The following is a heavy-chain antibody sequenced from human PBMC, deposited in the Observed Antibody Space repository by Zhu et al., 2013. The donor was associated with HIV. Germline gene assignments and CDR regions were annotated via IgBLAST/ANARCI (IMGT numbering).Heavy chain of an antibody. D-gene: IGHD2-21*02. V-gene: IGHV1-8*01. CDR1: GYTFTNYD. CDR2: MNPNSGNT. Sequence: QVQLVQSGAEVKKPGASVKVSCKASGYTFTNYDINWVRQATGQGLEWMGWMNPNSGNTGYAQKLQGRVTMTSNTSIGTAYMELSYLRSDDTAVYYCARGGSGDWLGRFDPWGQGTLVTVSS. CDR3: ARGGSGDWLGRFDP. J-gene: IGHJ5*02.